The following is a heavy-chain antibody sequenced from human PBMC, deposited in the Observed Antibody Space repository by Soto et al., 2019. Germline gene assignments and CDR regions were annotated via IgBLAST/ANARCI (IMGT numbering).Heavy chain of an antibody. CDR2: IKQDGSEK. J-gene: IGHJ6*02. Sequence: GGSLRLSCAASGFTFSSYWMSWVRQAPGKGLEWVANIKQDGSEKYYVDSVKGRFTISRDNAKNSLYLQMNSLRAEDTAVYYCARLGYCTNGVCYPPPGYYYYYGMDVWGQGTTVTVSS. D-gene: IGHD2-8*01. V-gene: IGHV3-7*03. CDR1: GFTFSSYW. CDR3: ARLGYCTNGVCYPPPGYYYYYGMDV.